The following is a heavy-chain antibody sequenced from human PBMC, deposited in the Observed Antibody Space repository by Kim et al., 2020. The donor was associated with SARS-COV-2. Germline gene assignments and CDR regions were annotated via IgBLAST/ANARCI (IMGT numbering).Heavy chain of an antibody. CDR2: ISYDGSNK. V-gene: IGHV3-30*18. Sequence: GGSLRLSCAASGFTFSSYGMHWVRQAPGKGLEWVAVISYDGSNKYYADSVKGRFTISRDNSKNTLYLQMNSLRAEDTAVYYCAKVLEAIAAIDAFDIWGQGTMVTVSS. CDR1: GFTFSSYG. CDR3: AKVLEAIAAIDAFDI. J-gene: IGHJ3*02. D-gene: IGHD2-15*01.